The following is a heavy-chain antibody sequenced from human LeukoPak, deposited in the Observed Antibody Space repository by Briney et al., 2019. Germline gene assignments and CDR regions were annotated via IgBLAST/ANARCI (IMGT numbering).Heavy chain of an antibody. D-gene: IGHD1-26*01. J-gene: IGHJ4*02. Sequence: GRCLRLSCAASGFTFSSYAMHWVRPAPGKGLGWVAVISYDGSNKYYADSVKGRFTISRDNSKNTLYLQMNSLRAEDTAVYYCAKDKYSGSYGPLDYWGQGTLVTVSS. CDR3: AKDKYSGSYGPLDY. CDR2: ISYDGSNK. CDR1: GFTFSSYA. V-gene: IGHV3-30-3*01.